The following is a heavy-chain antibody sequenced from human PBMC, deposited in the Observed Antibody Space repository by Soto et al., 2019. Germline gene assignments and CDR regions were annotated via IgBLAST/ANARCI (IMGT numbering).Heavy chain of an antibody. Sequence: SETLSLTCAVYGGSFSGYYWSWIRQPPGKGLERIGEINHSGSTNYTPSLKSRVTKSVDTSNNQFSVKLSFVTAADSAVYYCASRSRALRWSNFWFDPWGQGTLVTVSS. D-gene: IGHD4-17*01. J-gene: IGHJ5*02. V-gene: IGHV4-34*01. CDR3: ASRSRALRWSNFWFDP. CDR1: GGSFSGYY. CDR2: INHSGST.